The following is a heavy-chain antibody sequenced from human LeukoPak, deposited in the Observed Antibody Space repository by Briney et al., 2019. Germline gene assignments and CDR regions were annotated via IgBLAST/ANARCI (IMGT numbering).Heavy chain of an antibody. D-gene: IGHD3-3*01. CDR1: GYTFTKYL. V-gene: IGHV1-46*01. CDR2: INPNGGGA. J-gene: IGHJ1*01. Sequence: ASVKISCQTTGYTFTKYLIHWVRQAPGQGLQWMGFINPNGGGATYPQKFQGRLTMTSDMSTTSVYMEVSSLTSADTAMYFCAGRFWIKGENCTEYWGQGTLVTVSS. CDR3: AGRFWIKGENCTEY.